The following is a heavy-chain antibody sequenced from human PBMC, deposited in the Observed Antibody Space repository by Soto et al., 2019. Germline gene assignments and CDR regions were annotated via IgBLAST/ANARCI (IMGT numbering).Heavy chain of an antibody. Sequence: SETRSLTCTVSGGSISSYYWSWIRQPPGKGLEWIGYIYYSGSTNYNPSLKSRVTISVDTSKNQFSLKLSSVTAADTAVYYCARYNWGAMGAFDIWGQGTMVTVSS. J-gene: IGHJ3*02. D-gene: IGHD1-1*01. CDR2: IYYSGST. CDR3: ARYNWGAMGAFDI. CDR1: GGSISSYY. V-gene: IGHV4-59*01.